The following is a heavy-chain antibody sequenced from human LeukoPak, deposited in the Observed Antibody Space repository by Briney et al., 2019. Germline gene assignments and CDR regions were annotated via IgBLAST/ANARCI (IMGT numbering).Heavy chain of an antibody. CDR2: INPNSGGT. Sequence: ASVKVSCKASGYTFTGYYMHWVRQAPGQGLEWMGWINPNSGGTNYAQKFQGRVTMTRDTSISTAYMELSRLRSDGTAVYYCARDQEAGVVPAAISWFDPWGQGTLVTVSS. J-gene: IGHJ5*02. CDR3: ARDQEAGVVPAAISWFDP. V-gene: IGHV1-2*02. CDR1: GYTFTGYY. D-gene: IGHD2-2*01.